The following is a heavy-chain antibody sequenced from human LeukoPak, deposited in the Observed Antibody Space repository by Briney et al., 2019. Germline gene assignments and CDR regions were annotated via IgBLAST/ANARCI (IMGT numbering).Heavy chain of an antibody. J-gene: IGHJ1*01. D-gene: IGHD6-19*01. CDR3: ARDFFGWSSLGH. CDR1: GFTFSSYW. CDR2: VQPDGSAK. Sequence: GGSLRLSCAASGFTFSSYWMSWVRQAPGKGLEWVAHVQPDGSAKIYADSVKGRFTISRDNAKDSVYLQMNSLRVEDTAVYYCARDFFGWSSLGHWGQGTLVTVSS. V-gene: IGHV3-7*01.